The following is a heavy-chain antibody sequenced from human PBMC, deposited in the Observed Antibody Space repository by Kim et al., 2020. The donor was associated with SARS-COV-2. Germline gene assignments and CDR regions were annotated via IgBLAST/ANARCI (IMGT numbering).Heavy chain of an antibody. D-gene: IGHD3-16*01. V-gene: IGHV2-5*01. CDR3: AERKGGGEDFDY. J-gene: IGHJ4*02. Sequence: YSPSLKSRLTITKDASKNQVVLTMTNMDPVDTATYYCAERKGGGEDFDYWGQGTLVTVSS.